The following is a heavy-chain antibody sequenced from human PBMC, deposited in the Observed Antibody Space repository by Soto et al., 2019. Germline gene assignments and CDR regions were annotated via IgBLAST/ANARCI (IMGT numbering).Heavy chain of an antibody. D-gene: IGHD5-12*01. Sequence: QVQLVQSGAQVKKPGASVKVSCKASGYTFDNYALHWVRHAPGRRLEWMGWIHDGNGYTKYSQSFQGRVTITRDTSASTVHMDLSSLRSEDTAVYYCARVQYSGYDFKLDFDIWGQGTMVTVSS. V-gene: IGHV1-3*01. J-gene: IGHJ3*02. CDR3: ARVQYSGYDFKLDFDI. CDR2: IHDGNGYT. CDR1: GYTFDNYA.